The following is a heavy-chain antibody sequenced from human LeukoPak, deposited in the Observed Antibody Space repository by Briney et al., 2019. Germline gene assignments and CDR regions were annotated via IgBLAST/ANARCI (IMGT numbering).Heavy chain of an antibody. CDR1: GFTFSSYA. CDR3: AKAAVPGIPSLVDY. J-gene: IGHJ4*02. D-gene: IGHD1-26*01. V-gene: IGHV3-23*01. CDR2: ISGSGGST. Sequence: GGSLRLSCAASGFTFSSYAMGWVRQALGKGLEWVSAISGSGGSTYYADSVKGRFTISRDNSKNTLYLQMNSLRAEDTAVYYCAKAAVPGIPSLVDYWGQGTLVTVSS.